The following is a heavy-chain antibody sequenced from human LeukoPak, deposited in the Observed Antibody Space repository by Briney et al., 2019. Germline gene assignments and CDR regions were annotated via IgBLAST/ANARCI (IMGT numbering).Heavy chain of an antibody. V-gene: IGHV3-30-3*01. J-gene: IGHJ5*02. Sequence: AGGSLRLSCAASGFTFSSYAMSWVRQAPGKGLEWVAVISYDGSNKYYADSVKGRFTISRDNSKNTLYLQMNSLRAEDTAVYYCARDGTDMVRGVISPFNWFDPWGQGTLVTVSS. CDR2: ISYDGSNK. CDR3: ARDGTDMVRGVISPFNWFDP. D-gene: IGHD3-10*01. CDR1: GFTFSSYA.